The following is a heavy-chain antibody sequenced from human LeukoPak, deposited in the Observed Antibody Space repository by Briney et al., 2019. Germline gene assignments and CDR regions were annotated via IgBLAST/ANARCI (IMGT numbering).Heavy chain of an antibody. CDR2: ISFDGSNK. D-gene: IGHD3-22*01. CDR3: ARDLGDYDSSGSPLDY. Sequence: PGGSLRLSCEASGFIFSTYGMHWVRQAPGKGLEWVTLISFDGSNKYYADSVKGRFTISRDNSKNTLYLQMNSLRAEDTAVYYCARDLGDYDSSGSPLDYWGQGTLVTVSS. V-gene: IGHV3-30*03. J-gene: IGHJ4*02. CDR1: GFIFSTYG.